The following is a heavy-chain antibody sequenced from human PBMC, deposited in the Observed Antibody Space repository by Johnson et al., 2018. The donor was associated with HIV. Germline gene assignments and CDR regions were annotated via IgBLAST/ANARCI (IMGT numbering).Heavy chain of an antibody. V-gene: IGHV3-48*01. D-gene: IGHD2-15*01. CDR2: ISTSGSTI. CDR3: ARECSGGSCYPLDHDAFDI. Sequence: VQLVESGGGLVKPGGSLRLSCAASGFTFSNAWMSWVRQAPGKGLEWVSYISTSGSTICSADSVQGRFTISRDNSKNTLYLQMNSLRAEDTAVYYCARECSGGSCYPLDHDAFDIWGQGTMVTVSS. CDR1: GFTFSNAW. J-gene: IGHJ3*02.